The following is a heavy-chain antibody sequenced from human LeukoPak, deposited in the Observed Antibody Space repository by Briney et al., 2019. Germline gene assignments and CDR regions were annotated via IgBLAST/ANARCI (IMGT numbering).Heavy chain of an antibody. D-gene: IGHD6-25*01. CDR1: GFTVSSNY. CDR3: SRGSYSSAPKD. V-gene: IGHV3-66*01. CDR2: IYSSGTT. Sequence: GGSLRLSCAVSGFTVSSNYMTWVRQAPGKGLEWVSVIYSSGTTSYADSVKGRFTISRDTSINTLYLQMNSLRAEDTAVYYCSRGSYSSAPKDWGRGTLVTVSS. J-gene: IGHJ4*02.